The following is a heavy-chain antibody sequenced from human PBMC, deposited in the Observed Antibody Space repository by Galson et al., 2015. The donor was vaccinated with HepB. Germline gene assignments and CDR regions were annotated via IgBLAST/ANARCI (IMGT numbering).Heavy chain of an antibody. CDR3: ARDLDSSSSGLGWYFDL. D-gene: IGHD6-6*01. CDR2: IIPILGIA. J-gene: IGHJ2*01. CDR1: GGTFSSYA. V-gene: IGHV1-69*04. Sequence: SVKVSCKASGGTFSSYAISWVRQAPGQGLEWMGRIIPILGIANYAQKFQGRVTITADKSTSTAYMELSSLRSEDTAVYYCARDLDSSSSGLGWYFDLWGRGTLVTVSS.